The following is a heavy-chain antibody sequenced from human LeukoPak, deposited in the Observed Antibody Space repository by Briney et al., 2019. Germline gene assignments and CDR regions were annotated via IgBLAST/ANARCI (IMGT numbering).Heavy chain of an antibody. D-gene: IGHD6-19*01. Sequence: TGGSLRLSCAASGFTFSSYEMNWVRQAPGKGLEWVSYISSSGSTIYYADSVKGRFTISRDNAKNSLYLQMNSLRAEDTAVYYCAREVKQWLVRRVFDYWGQGPLVSVSS. V-gene: IGHV3-48*03. CDR1: GFTFSSYE. CDR3: AREVKQWLVRRVFDY. J-gene: IGHJ4*02. CDR2: ISSSGSTI.